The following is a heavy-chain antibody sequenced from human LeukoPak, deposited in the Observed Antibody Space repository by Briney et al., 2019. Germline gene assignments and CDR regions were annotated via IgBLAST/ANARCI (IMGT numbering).Heavy chain of an antibody. D-gene: IGHD1-14*01. CDR2: SRVYNGNK. CDR3: ARDNPRGAYYFEY. CDR1: GYPFTSYG. Sequence: GASVKVSCKPSGYPFTSYGISRVRQAPGQGPECRGWSRVYNGNKNYAHMLKGRVTITTDTSTSRADRELRSLRSDDTAVYYCARDNPRGAYYFEYWGQGTLVIVSS. V-gene: IGHV1-18*01. J-gene: IGHJ4*02.